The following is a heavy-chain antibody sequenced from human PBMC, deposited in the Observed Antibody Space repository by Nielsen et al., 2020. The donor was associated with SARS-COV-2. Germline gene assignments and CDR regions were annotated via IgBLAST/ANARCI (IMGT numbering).Heavy chain of an antibody. D-gene: IGHD3-10*01. V-gene: IGHV1-3*01. CDR1: GYTFTSYA. J-gene: IGHJ4*02. Sequence: ASVKVSCKASGYTFTSYAMHWVRQAPGQRLEWMGWINAGNGNTKYSQKFQGRVTITRDTSASTAYMELSSLRSEDTAVYYCARVRTDLVRGVITRQYYSDYWGQGTLVTVSS. CDR2: INAGNGNT. CDR3: ARVRTDLVRGVITRQYYSDY.